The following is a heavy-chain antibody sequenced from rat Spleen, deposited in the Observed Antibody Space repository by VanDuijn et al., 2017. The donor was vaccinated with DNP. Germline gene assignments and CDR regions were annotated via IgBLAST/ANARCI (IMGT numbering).Heavy chain of an antibody. CDR2: ISYDGGGT. CDR3: ARHTTDITYYFNY. J-gene: IGHJ2*01. CDR1: GFTFSDFY. Sequence: EVQLVESGGGLVQPGRSLKLSCAASGFTFSDFYMAWVRQAPTKGLEWVAYISYDGGGTYNGDSVKGRFTISRDNAKSTLYLQMDSLRSEDTATYYCARHTTDITYYFNYWGQGVMVTVSS. D-gene: IGHD1-6*01. V-gene: IGHV5-22*01.